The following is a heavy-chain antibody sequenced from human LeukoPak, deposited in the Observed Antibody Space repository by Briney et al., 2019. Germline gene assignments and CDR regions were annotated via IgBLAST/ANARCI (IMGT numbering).Heavy chain of an antibody. CDR3: TTGGYYYDSSGFTSPNMDDY. CDR2: IKSKTDGGTT. D-gene: IGHD3-22*01. Sequence: GGSLRLSCAASGFTVSSNHVSWVRQAPGKGLEWVSRIKSKTDGGTTDYAAPVKGRFTISRDDSKNTLYLQMNSLKTEDTAVYYCTTGGYYYDSSGFTSPNMDDYWGQGTLVTVSS. CDR1: GFTVSSNH. V-gene: IGHV3-15*01. J-gene: IGHJ4*02.